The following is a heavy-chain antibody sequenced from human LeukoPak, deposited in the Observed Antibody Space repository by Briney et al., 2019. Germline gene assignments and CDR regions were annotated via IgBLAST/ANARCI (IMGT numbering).Heavy chain of an antibody. CDR2: IKTKIDDETI. CDR3: TTVERWLLRSSPY. CDR1: GFTFSNAW. D-gene: IGHD5-24*01. J-gene: IGHJ4*02. V-gene: IGHV3-15*01. Sequence: PGGSLRLSCAASGFTFSNAWMTWVRQAPGRGLEWVGRIKTKIDDETIDYAAPVKGRFTISRDDSKNTLFLQMNSLKTDDTAVYYCTTVERWLLRSSPYWGQGTLVTVSS.